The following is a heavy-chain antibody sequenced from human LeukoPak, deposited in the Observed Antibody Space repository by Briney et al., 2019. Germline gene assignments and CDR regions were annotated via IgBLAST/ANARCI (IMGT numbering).Heavy chain of an antibody. J-gene: IGHJ3*02. CDR1: GYTLTELS. Sequence: ASVKVSCKVSGYTLTELSMHWVRQAPGKGLEWMGGFDPEDGETIYAQKFQGRVTITADESTSTAYMELSSLRSEDTAVYYCARADSSGWYGDAFDIWGQGTMVTVSS. CDR2: FDPEDGET. V-gene: IGHV1-24*01. D-gene: IGHD6-19*01. CDR3: ARADSSGWYGDAFDI.